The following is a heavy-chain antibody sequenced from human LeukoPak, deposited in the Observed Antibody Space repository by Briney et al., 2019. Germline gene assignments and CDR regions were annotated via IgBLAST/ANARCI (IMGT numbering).Heavy chain of an antibody. V-gene: IGHV3-48*02. CDR2: ITSNSATI. D-gene: IGHD3-16*01. CDR1: GFTFSSHA. CDR3: ARSVGGHFDY. J-gene: IGHJ4*02. Sequence: PGGSLRLSCAASGFTFSSHAMNWVRQPPGMGLEWVSYITSNSATIQYADSVKGRFTISRDNAKNSLSLQMNSLRDEDTAVYYCARSVGGHFDYWGQGMLVTVSS.